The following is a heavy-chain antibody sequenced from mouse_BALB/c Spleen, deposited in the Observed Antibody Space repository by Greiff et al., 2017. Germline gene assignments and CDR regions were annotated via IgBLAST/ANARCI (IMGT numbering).Heavy chain of an antibody. Sequence: KLQQSGAELARPGASVKMSCKASGYTFTSYTMHWVKQRPGQGLEWIGYINPSSGYTNYNQKFKDKATLTADKSSSTAYMQLSSLTSEDSAVYYCASKMGLYAMDYWGQGTSVTVSS. V-gene: IGHV1-4*01. CDR3: ASKMGLYAMDY. J-gene: IGHJ4*01. CDR1: GYTFTSYT. CDR2: INPSSGYT. D-gene: IGHD4-1*01.